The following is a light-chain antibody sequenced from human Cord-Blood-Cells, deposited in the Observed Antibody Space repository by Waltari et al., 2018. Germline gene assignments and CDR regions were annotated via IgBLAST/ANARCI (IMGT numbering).Light chain of an antibody. CDR3: CSYAGSSTWV. J-gene: IGLJ2*01. V-gene: IGLV2-23*01. CDR1: SSDVGSYNL. CDR2: EGS. Sequence: QSALTQPASVSGSPGQSITISCTGTSSDVGSYNLVSWYQQHPGKAHKLMIYEGSKRPSGVSNRFSGSKSGNTASLTISGLQVEDEADYYCCSYAGSSTWVFGGGTKLTVL.